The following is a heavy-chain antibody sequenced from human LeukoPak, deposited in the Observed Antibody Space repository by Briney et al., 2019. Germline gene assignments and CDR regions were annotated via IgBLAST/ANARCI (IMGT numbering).Heavy chain of an antibody. Sequence: GRSLRLSCAASGFTFGDYTMHWVRQAPGKGLEWVAVISFDGTTKYYADSVKGRFTISRDNSKNTLFLLMNSLGAEDTAVYYCAREGLYSSSPYFDYWGQGTLVTVSS. D-gene: IGHD6-13*01. CDR2: ISFDGTTK. V-gene: IGHV3-30-3*01. CDR1: GFTFGDYT. J-gene: IGHJ4*02. CDR3: AREGLYSSSPYFDY.